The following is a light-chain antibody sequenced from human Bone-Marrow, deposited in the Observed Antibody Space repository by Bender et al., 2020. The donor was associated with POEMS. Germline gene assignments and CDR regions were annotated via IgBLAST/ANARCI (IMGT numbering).Light chain of an antibody. CDR1: SSNIGGNA. CDR2: GND. CDR3: SAWDGILNGWV. Sequence: QSVLTQPPSASGTPGQRVTISCSGSSSNIGGNAVNWWQQLPGTAPKLLIYGNDQRPSGVPDRFSGYQSRTSASLAISGLQSEDEAYYFCSAWDGILNGWVFGGGTELTVL. J-gene: IGLJ3*02. V-gene: IGLV1-44*01.